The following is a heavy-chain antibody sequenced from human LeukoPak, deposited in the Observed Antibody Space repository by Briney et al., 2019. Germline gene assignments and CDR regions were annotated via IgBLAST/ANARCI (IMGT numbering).Heavy chain of an antibody. J-gene: IGHJ4*02. CDR3: AKDGPYYYGSGNYGADY. Sequence: PGGSLRLSCAASGFTFSSYGMHWVRQAPGKGLEWVAFIRYDGSNKYYADSVKGRFTISRDNSKNTLYLQMNSLRAEDTAVYYCAKDGPYYYGSGNYGADYWGQGTLATVSS. V-gene: IGHV3-30*02. CDR2: IRYDGSNK. D-gene: IGHD3-10*01. CDR1: GFTFSSYG.